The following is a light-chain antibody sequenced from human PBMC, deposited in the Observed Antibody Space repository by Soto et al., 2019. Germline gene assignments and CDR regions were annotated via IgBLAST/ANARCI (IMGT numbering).Light chain of an antibody. CDR3: QQYNNTPWT. J-gene: IGKJ1*01. CDR2: AAS. V-gene: IGKV3-20*01. Sequence: EILLTQSPGTLSLSPGERAALSCRSNQTVSSNYLAWYQQKPGQAPRLLIYAASTRATGIPDRFSGSGSGTDFTLNISRLEPEDFAVYYCQQYNNTPWTFGRGTKVEIK. CDR1: QTVSSNY.